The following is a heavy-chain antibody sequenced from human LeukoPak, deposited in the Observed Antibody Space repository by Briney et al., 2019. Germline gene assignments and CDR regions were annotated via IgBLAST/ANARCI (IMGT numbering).Heavy chain of an antibody. D-gene: IGHD4-17*01. CDR2: IYSGGST. J-gene: IGHJ4*02. CDR3: ARDSPLTTVTTDY. CDR1: GFTFSSYA. Sequence: PGGSLRLSCAASGFTFSSYAMSWVRQAPGKGLEWVSVIYSGGSTYYADSVKGRFTISRDNSKNTLYLQMNSLRAEDTAVYYCARDSPLTTVTTDYWGQGTLVTVSS. V-gene: IGHV3-66*01.